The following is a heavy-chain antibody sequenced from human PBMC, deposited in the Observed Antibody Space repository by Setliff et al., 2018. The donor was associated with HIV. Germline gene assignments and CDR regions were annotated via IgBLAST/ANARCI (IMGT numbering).Heavy chain of an antibody. V-gene: IGHV3-30*03. D-gene: IGHD3-16*01. Sequence: PGGSLRLSCAASGFTFSNYAVHWVRQAPGKGLEWVAVASDDGKNIYYADSVKGRFTVSRDNYRNTVFLQMNSLRMEDTAVFYCARDAGRWGPYYYFRYMDVWGKGTTVTVSS. CDR2: ASDDGKNI. CDR1: GFTFSNYA. CDR3: ARDAGRWGPYYYFRYMDV. J-gene: IGHJ6*03.